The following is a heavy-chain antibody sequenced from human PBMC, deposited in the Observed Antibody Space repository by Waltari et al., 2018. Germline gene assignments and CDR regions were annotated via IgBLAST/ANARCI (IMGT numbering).Heavy chain of an antibody. D-gene: IGHD3-3*01. CDR2: IIPILGIA. CDR1: GSTFSSYT. V-gene: IGHV1-69*02. J-gene: IGHJ6*02. Sequence: QVQLVQSGAEVKKPGSSVKVSCKASGSTFSSYTISWVRQAPGQGLEWMGRIIPILGIANYAQKFQGRVTITADKSTSTAYMELSSLRSEDTAVYYCARSTIFGVASASYYGMDVWGQGTTVTVSS. CDR3: ARSTIFGVASASYYGMDV.